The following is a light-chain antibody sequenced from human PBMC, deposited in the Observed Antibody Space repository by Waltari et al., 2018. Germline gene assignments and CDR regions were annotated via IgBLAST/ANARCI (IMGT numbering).Light chain of an antibody. CDR2: AAS. J-gene: IGKJ2*01. V-gene: IGKV1-39*01. Sequence: DIQMNQSPSSMSAYVGDRVTITCLASQSISTYLNWFQQKPGEAPKLLIYAASSLQGGVPSRFSGSGSGTDFTLTITSLQPEDFATYFCQQSYSSLYTFGQGTKLEI. CDR1: QSISTY. CDR3: QQSYSSLYT.